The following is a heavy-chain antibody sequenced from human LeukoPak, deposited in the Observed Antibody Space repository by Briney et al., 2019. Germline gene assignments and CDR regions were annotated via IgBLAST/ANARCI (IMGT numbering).Heavy chain of an antibody. V-gene: IGHV1-3*01. J-gene: IGHJ5*02. D-gene: IGHD3-10*01. Sequence: ASVKVSCKASGYTFTSYGISWVRQAPGQGLEWMGWINAGNGNTKYSQKFQGRVTITRDTSASTAYMELSSLRSEDTAVYYCARANVLLWFGELLSTMNWFDPWGQGTLVTVSS. CDR1: GYTFTSYG. CDR3: ARANVLLWFGELLSTMNWFDP. CDR2: INAGNGNT.